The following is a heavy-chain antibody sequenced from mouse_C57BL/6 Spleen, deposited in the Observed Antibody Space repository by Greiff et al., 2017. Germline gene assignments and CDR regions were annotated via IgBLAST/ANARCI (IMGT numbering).Heavy chain of an antibody. D-gene: IGHD2-13*01. CDR2: IYPGSGNT. J-gene: IGHJ3*01. V-gene: IGHV1-66*01. CDR3: DSDYDGAFWFAY. Sequence: VQLQQSGPELVKPGASVKISCKASGYSFTSYYIHWVKQRPGQGLAWIGWIYPGSGNTKYNEKFKGKATLTADTSSSSAYMQRSSLTSEDSAVYYCDSDYDGAFWFAYWGQGTLGTVSA. CDR1: GYSFTSYY.